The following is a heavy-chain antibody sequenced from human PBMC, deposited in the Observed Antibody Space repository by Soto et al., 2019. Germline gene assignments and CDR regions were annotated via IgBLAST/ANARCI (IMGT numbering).Heavy chain of an antibody. CDR3: AHGLEGTWYFDV. Sequence: QITLKESGLTLVKPTQTLTLTCSFSGFSLTSSGVGVGWFRQPPGKALEWLALIYWPDDKRYSPSLESRLTITKDISENHVVLTVTNVDPMDTATYFCAHGLEGTWYFDVWSRGTLVTVSS. CDR2: IYWPDDK. V-gene: IGHV2-5*01. D-gene: IGHD6-19*01. CDR1: GFSLTSSGVG. J-gene: IGHJ2*01.